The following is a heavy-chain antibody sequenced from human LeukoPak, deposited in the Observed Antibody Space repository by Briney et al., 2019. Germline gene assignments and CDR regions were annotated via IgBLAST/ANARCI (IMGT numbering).Heavy chain of an antibody. V-gene: IGHV1-8*01. Sequence: ASVKVSCKASGYTFTSYDINWVRQATGQGLEWMGWMNPNSGNTGYAQKFQGRVTMTRDTSTSTVYMELSSLRSEDTAVYYCARDLQGGGDYFDYWGQGTLVTVSS. CDR1: GYTFTSYD. CDR3: ARDLQGGGDYFDY. D-gene: IGHD1-1*01. J-gene: IGHJ4*02. CDR2: MNPNSGNT.